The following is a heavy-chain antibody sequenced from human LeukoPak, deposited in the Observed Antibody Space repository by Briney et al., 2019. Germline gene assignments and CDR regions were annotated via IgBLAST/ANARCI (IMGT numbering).Heavy chain of an antibody. CDR2: IYYSGST. D-gene: IGHD6-19*01. CDR3: AREKYRSGWFDY. Sequence: SETLSLTCTVSGGSISSYYWSWIRQPPGKGLEWIGYIYYSGSTNYNPSLKSRVTISVDTSKNQFSLKLSSVTAADTAVYYCAREKYRSGWFDYWGQGTLVTVSS. J-gene: IGHJ4*02. V-gene: IGHV4-59*01. CDR1: GGSISSYY.